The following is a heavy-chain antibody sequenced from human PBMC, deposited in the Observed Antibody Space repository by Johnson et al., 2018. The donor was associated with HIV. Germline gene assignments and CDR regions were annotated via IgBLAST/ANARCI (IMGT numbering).Heavy chain of an antibody. CDR2: ISYDVSTK. Sequence: QVQLVESGGGVVQPGRSLRLSCAASGFTFSTYAIHWVRQAPGTGLEWVAIISYDVSTKYYADSLKGRFTISQANSKNTLYLQMTSLRQDDTAVYSCYWADHVGAGSESKGTFEAWGQGKMVTVSS. J-gene: IGHJ3*01. D-gene: IGHD3-10*01. CDR3: YWADHVGAGSESKGTFEA. CDR1: GFTFSTYA. V-gene: IGHV3-30-3*01.